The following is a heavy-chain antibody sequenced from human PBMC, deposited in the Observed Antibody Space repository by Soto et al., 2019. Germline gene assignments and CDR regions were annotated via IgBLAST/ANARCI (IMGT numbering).Heavy chain of an antibody. CDR1: GGSFSGYY. D-gene: IGHD3-3*01. V-gene: IGHV4-34*01. J-gene: IGHJ6*02. CDR3: ARGRYYDFWSGSSRFIYYYGMDV. Sequence: QVQLQQWGAGLLKPSETLSLTCAVYGGSFSGYYWSWIRQPPGKGLEWIGEINHSGSTNYNPSLKSRVTISVDTSKNQCSLKLSSVTAADTAVYYCARGRYYDFWSGSSRFIYYYGMDVWGQGTTVTVS. CDR2: INHSGST.